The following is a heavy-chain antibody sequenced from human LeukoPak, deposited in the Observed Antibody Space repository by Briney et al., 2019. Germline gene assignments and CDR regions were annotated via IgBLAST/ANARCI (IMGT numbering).Heavy chain of an antibody. CDR2: IHYSGST. Sequence: SETLSLTCTVSGGSISTYYWGWIRQPPGKGLEWIGYIHYSGSTNYNPSLKSRVTIAVDTSENQFSLKPSSVTAADTAVYYCARQHSSAYYYFDYWGQGTLVTVSS. D-gene: IGHD3-22*01. V-gene: IGHV4-59*08. CDR1: GGSISTYY. J-gene: IGHJ4*02. CDR3: ARQHSSAYYYFDY.